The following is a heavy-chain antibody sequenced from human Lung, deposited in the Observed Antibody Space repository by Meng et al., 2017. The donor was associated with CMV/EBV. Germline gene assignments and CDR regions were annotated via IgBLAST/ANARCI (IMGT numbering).Heavy chain of an antibody. V-gene: IGHV1-69*05. CDR2: IIPTFGAP. CDR3: AVDLWSGYYTILDY. CDR1: GDTFSNYA. Sequence: SVXVSCKASGDTFSNYAFSWVRQAPGQGLEWMGGIIPTFGAPNYAQKFDGRVTITTDKSTSTAYMELSGLTSEDSAVYYCAVDLWSGYYTILDYWGLVTLVTVSS. J-gene: IGHJ4*02. D-gene: IGHD3-3*01.